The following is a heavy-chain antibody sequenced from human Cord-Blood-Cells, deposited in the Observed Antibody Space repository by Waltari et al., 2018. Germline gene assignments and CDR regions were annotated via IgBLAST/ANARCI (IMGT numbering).Heavy chain of an antibody. Sequence: QVQLVESGGGVVQPGGSLRLSCAASGFTFRSYGMHWASRAPGKGLEWVAFIRYDGSNKYYADSVKGRFTISRDNSKNTLYLQMNSLRAEDTAVYYCAKVPASPVDAFDIWGQGTMVTVSS. V-gene: IGHV3-30*02. CDR1: GFTFRSYG. J-gene: IGHJ3*02. CDR2: IRYDGSNK. D-gene: IGHD6-25*01. CDR3: AKVPASPVDAFDI.